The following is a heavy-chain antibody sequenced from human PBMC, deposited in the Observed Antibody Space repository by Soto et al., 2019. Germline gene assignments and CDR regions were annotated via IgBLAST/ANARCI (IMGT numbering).Heavy chain of an antibody. CDR1: GFTFSDYY. CDR3: ARAFIAVAGTSFDI. V-gene: IGHV3-11*06. Sequence: PGGSLRLSCAASGFTFSDYYMSWIRQAPGKGLEWVSYISSSSSYTNYAGSVKGRFTISRDNAKNSLYLQMNSLRAEDTAVYYCARAFIAVAGTSFDIWGQGTMVTVSS. D-gene: IGHD6-19*01. J-gene: IGHJ3*02. CDR2: ISSSSSYT.